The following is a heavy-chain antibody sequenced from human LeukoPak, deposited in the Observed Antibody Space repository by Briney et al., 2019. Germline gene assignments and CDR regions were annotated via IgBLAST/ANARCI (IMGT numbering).Heavy chain of an antibody. Sequence: GGSLRLSCAASGFTFSSYEMNWVRQAPGKGLEWVSYISSSGSTIYYADSVKGRFTISRDNSKNTLYLQMNSLRAEDTAVYYCAKRDSSGFIWYFDLWGRGTLVTVSS. CDR2: ISSSGSTI. CDR3: AKRDSSGFIWYFDL. CDR1: GFTFSSYE. V-gene: IGHV3-48*03. D-gene: IGHD3-22*01. J-gene: IGHJ2*01.